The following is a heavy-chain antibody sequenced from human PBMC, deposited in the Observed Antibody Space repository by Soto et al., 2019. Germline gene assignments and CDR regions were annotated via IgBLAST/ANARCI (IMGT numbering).Heavy chain of an antibody. CDR3: AKCTVDTIVISGWCNWLDP. CDR2: IRGTNGNT. Sequence: EVQMLGSGGGLVQPGGSLRVSCAASGFTFSSSAMSWVRQAAGKGLEWVSAIRGTNGNTHYAESVKGRLTISRDNSKNTLYLQMNFLRAEDTAVYYCAKCTVDTIVISGWCNWLDPWGQGTLVIVSS. D-gene: IGHD6-19*01. J-gene: IGHJ5*02. V-gene: IGHV3-23*01. CDR1: GFTFSSSA.